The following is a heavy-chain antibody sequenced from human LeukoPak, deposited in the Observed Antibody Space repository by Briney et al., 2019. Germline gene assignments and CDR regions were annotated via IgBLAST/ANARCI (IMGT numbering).Heavy chain of an antibody. V-gene: IGHV4-34*01. Sequence: SETLSLTCSVSGTSFTSYYWSWIRQTPGKGLEWIGEVNHSGYTNMNPSLKSRVTISVDTSKNQFSLMMTSVTAADTAVYFCARMTTGHDYWGQGTLVTASS. CDR3: ARMTTGHDY. CDR1: GTSFTSYY. CDR2: VNHSGYT. D-gene: IGHD4-17*01. J-gene: IGHJ4*02.